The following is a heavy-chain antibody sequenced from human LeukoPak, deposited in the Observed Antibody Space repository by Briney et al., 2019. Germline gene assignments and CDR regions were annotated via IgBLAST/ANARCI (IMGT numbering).Heavy chain of an antibody. D-gene: IGHD5-18*01. CDR1: GGSISSGGYY. CDR2: IYYSGST. CDR3: ARVGLPGDTAMAKALGYYFDY. J-gene: IGHJ4*02. V-gene: IGHV4-31*11. Sequence: SQTLSLTCAVSGGSISSGGYYWSWIRQHPGKGLEWIGYIYYSGSTYYNPSLKSRVTISVDTSKNQFSLKLSSVTAADTAVYYCARVGLPGDTAMAKALGYYFDYWGQGTLVTVSS.